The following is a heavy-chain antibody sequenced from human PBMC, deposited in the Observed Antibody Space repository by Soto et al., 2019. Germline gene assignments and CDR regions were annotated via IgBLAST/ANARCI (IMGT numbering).Heavy chain of an antibody. CDR1: GFTFSSYA. V-gene: IGHV3-30-3*01. D-gene: IGHD3-22*01. CDR3: ARDGSEWLLLNCFDP. Sequence: QVQLVESGGGVVQPGRSLRLSCAASGFTFSSYAMHWVRQAPGKGLEWVAVISYDGSNKYYADSVKGRFTISRDNSKNTLYPQMNSLRAEDTAVYYCARDGSEWLLLNCFDPWGQGTLVTVSS. CDR2: ISYDGSNK. J-gene: IGHJ5*02.